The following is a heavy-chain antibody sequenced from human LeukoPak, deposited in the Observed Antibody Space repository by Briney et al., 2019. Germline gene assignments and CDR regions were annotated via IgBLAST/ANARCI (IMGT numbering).Heavy chain of an antibody. CDR3: AREGYSSSWYGY. J-gene: IGHJ4*02. V-gene: IGHV1-2*02. CDR2: INPNSGGT. CDR1: GYTFTSYY. D-gene: IGHD6-13*01. Sequence: ASVKVSCKASGYTFTSYYMYWVRQAPGQGLEWMGWINPNSGGTNYAQKFQGRVTMTRDTSISTAYMELSRLRSDDTAVYYCAREGYSSSWYGYWGQGTLVTVSS.